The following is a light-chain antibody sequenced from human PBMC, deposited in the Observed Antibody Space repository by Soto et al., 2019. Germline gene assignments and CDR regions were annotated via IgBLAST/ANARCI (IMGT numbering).Light chain of an antibody. V-gene: IGKV3-20*01. CDR2: AAS. CDR1: QSVSSSY. J-gene: IGKJ5*01. Sequence: EIVLTQSPGTLSLSPGERATLSCRASQSVSSSYLAWYQQKPGQVPRLLXYAASSRATGIPDRFSGSGSGTDFTLTTIRLEAEDFAVYYCQQSSSAPITFGQGTRLEIK. CDR3: QQSSSAPIT.